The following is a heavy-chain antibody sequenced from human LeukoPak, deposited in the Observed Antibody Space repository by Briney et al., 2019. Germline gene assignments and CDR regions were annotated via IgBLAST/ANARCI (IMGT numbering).Heavy chain of an antibody. V-gene: IGHV4-39*07. Sequence: SETLSLTCTVSGGSISSSSYYWGWIRQPPGKGLEWIGSIYYSGSTYYNPSLKSRVTISVDTSKNQFSLKLSSVTAADTAVYYCARHLRTKVTSLEFDAFDIWGQGTMVTVSS. CDR3: ARHLRTKVTSLEFDAFDI. J-gene: IGHJ3*02. D-gene: IGHD2-21*02. CDR2: IYYSGST. CDR1: GGSISSSSYY.